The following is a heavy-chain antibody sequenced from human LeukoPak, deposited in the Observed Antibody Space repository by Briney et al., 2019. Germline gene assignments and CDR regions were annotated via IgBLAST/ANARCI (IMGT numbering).Heavy chain of an antibody. D-gene: IGHD2-15*01. CDR3: ASSIVVVVGLDY. CDR2: INPNSGGT. V-gene: IGHV1-2*02. CDR1: GYTFTGYY. Sequence: ASVKVSCKASGYTFTGYYMHWVRQAPGQGLEWMGWINPNSGGTNYAQKFQGRVTMTRDTSISTAYMELSRLRSDDTAVYYCASSIVVVVGLDYWGQRTLVTVSS. J-gene: IGHJ4*02.